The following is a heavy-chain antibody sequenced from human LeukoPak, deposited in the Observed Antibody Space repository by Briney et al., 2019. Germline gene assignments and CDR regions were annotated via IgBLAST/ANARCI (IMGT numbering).Heavy chain of an antibody. V-gene: IGHV4-34*01. Sequence: SETLSLTCAVYGGSFSGYYWSWIRQPPGKGLEWIGEINHSGSTNYNPSLKSRVTTSVDTSKNQFSLKLSSVTAADTAVYYCARGGGYRGPFFDYWGQGTLVTVSS. CDR1: GGSFSGYY. CDR3: ARGGGYRGPFFDY. J-gene: IGHJ4*02. CDR2: INHSGST. D-gene: IGHD3-22*01.